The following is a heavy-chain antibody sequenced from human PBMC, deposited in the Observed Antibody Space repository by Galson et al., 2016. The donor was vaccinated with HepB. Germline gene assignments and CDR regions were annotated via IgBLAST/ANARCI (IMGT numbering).Heavy chain of an antibody. V-gene: IGHV2-70*11. Sequence: PALVKPTQTPTLTCTFSGFSLSPSAMCVSWVRQPPGKALEWLARLDWDDDKYYRTSLKTRLFISKDTSNNQVVLTMTNVDPVDTATYYCARSHDKYGLADYLDYWGQGTQVTVSS. CDR1: GFSLSPSAMC. D-gene: IGHD3-22*01. J-gene: IGHJ4*02. CDR3: ARSHDKYGLADYLDY. CDR2: LDWDDDK.